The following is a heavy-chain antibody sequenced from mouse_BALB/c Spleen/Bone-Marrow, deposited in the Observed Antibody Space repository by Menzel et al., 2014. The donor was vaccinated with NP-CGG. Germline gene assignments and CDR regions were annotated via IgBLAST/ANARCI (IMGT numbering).Heavy chain of an antibody. V-gene: IGHV5-6-3*01. CDR2: INNNGGST. CDR3: ARVYGWYFDV. J-gene: IGHJ1*01. Sequence: DVMLVESGGGLVQPGGFLKLSCVASGFTFSSYGMSWVRQTPDKRLELVATINNNGGSTYYPDSVKGQFTISRDNAKNTLYLQMSSLKSEDTAMYYCARVYGWYFDVWGAGTTVTFSS. D-gene: IGHD1-1*01. CDR1: GFTFSSYG.